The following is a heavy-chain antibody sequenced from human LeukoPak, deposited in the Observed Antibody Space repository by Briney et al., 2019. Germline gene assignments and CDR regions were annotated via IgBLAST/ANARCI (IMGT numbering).Heavy chain of an antibody. Sequence: ASVKVSCKASGYTFSSSGISWVRQAPGQGLEWMGWISAYDGNTNYAQKLQGRFTMTTDTSTSTAYMELRSLRSDDTAVYFCARDLPWGYDSSATVDWLDPWGQGTLVTASS. CDR3: ARDLPWGYDSSATVDWLDP. D-gene: IGHD3-22*01. CDR1: GYTFSSSG. V-gene: IGHV1-18*01. J-gene: IGHJ5*02. CDR2: ISAYDGNT.